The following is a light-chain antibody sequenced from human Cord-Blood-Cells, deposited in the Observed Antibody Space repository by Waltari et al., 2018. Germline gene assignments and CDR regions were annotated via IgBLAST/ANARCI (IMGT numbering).Light chain of an antibody. CDR2: DAS. V-gene: IGKV1-5*01. J-gene: IGKJ4*01. CDR1: QSISSW. Sequence: DIQMTQSPSTLSASVGDRVTITCRASQSISSWLAWYQQKPGKAPKLLIYDASSLESGVPARFSGSGSGTEFTLTISSLQPDDFATYYCQQYNSYTLTFGGGTKVEIK. CDR3: QQYNSYTLT.